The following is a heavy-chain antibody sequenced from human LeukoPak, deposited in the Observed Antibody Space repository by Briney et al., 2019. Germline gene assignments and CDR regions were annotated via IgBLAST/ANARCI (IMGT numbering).Heavy chain of an antibody. Sequence: GGSLRLSCAASGFTFIGYSMNWVRQAPGKGLEWVSSIKSKSDYIYYADSVKGRFTISRDNAKNSLCLQMSSLRAEDTAVYYCARDGSGSYLASFDYWGQGTLVIVSS. J-gene: IGHJ4*02. D-gene: IGHD1-26*01. V-gene: IGHV3-21*01. CDR1: GFTFIGYS. CDR2: IKSKSDYI. CDR3: ARDGSGSYLASFDY.